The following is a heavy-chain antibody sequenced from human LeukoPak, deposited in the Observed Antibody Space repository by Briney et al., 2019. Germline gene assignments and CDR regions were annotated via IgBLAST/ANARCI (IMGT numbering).Heavy chain of an antibody. CDR1: GYTFTCYY. CDR2: INPNSGGT. Sequence: ASVKVSCKASGYTFTCYYLHWVRQAPGQGLEWTGWINPNSGGTNYAQKFQGRVTMTTDTSTSTAYMELRSLKSDDTAVYYCASLKNYYDSSGYLVTDAFDIWGKGTMVTVSS. CDR3: ASLKNYYDSSGYLVTDAFDI. D-gene: IGHD3-22*01. J-gene: IGHJ3*02. V-gene: IGHV1-2*02.